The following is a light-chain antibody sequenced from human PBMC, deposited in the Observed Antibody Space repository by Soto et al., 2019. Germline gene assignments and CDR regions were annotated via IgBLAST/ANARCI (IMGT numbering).Light chain of an antibody. CDR1: SSDVGGYNY. CDR3: SSYTSNSPYG. CDR2: EVS. J-gene: IGLJ1*01. V-gene: IGLV2-14*01. Sequence: QSALTQPASVSGSPGQSITISCTGTSSDVGGYNYVSWYQQHPGKAPKLIIYEVSNRPSGVSNRFSGSKSGNTASLTISGLQAEDEADYYCSSYTSNSPYGFATVTKV.